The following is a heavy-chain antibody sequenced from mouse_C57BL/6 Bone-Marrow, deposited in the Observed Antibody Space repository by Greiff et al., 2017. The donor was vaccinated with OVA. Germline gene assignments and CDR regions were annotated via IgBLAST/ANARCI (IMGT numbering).Heavy chain of an antibody. D-gene: IGHD1-1*01. J-gene: IGHJ4*01. CDR3: ARRNFGSSFYAMDY. Sequence: VHVKQSVAELVRPGASVKLSCTASGFNIKNTYMHWVKQRPEQGLEWIGRIDPANDNTKYAPKFQGKATMTADTSSNTAYLQLSCLSSEDSAVYCCARRNFGSSFYAMDYWGQGTSVTVSS. CDR2: IDPANDNT. CDR1: GFNIKNTY. V-gene: IGHV14-3*01.